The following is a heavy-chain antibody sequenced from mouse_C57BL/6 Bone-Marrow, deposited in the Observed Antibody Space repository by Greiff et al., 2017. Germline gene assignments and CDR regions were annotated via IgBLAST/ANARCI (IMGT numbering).Heavy chain of an antibody. CDR3: ASLDSSGYVAWFAY. CDR1: GFTFSSYT. D-gene: IGHD3-2*02. CDR2: ISGGGGNT. J-gene: IGHJ3*01. V-gene: IGHV5-9*01. Sequence: EVKLMESGGGLVKPGGSLKLSCAASGFTFSSYTMSWVRQTPEKRLEWVATISGGGGNTYYPDSVKGRFTISSDNAKNTLYLQMSSLRSEDTALYYCASLDSSGYVAWFAYWGQGTLVTVSA.